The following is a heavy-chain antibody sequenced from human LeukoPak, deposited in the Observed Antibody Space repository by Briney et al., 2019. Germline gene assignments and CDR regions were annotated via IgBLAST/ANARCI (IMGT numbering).Heavy chain of an antibody. V-gene: IGHV3-23*01. D-gene: IGHD4-17*01. CDR2: ISGRGDTT. J-gene: IGHJ4*02. Sequence: GGSLRLSCAASGFTFSSFATSWVRQAPGKGLEWVSAISGRGDTTYYADSVKGRFTISRDNSKNTLYVQMNSLRAEDTAVYYCAKNCRGLPDEPFDYWGQGTLVTVSS. CDR1: GFTFSSFA. CDR3: AKNCRGLPDEPFDY.